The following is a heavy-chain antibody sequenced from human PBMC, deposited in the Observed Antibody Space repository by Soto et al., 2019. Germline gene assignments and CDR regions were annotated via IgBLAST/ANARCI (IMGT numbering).Heavy chain of an antibody. V-gene: IGHV3-23*01. Sequence: EVQLLESGGGLVQPGGSLRLSCAASGFTLDSYAMSWVRQAPGKGLEWVSTVSGSGGDTYYADSMKGRFTISRDNSKNTLYLQLNSLRAEDTAVYYCAKGSGAIFGVADQYYYGMDVWGQGTTVTVSS. D-gene: IGHD3-3*01. J-gene: IGHJ6*02. CDR2: VSGSGGDT. CDR3: AKGSGAIFGVADQYYYGMDV. CDR1: GFTLDSYA.